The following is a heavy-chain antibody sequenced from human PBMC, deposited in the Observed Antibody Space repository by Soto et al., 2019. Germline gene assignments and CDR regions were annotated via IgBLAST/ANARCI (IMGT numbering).Heavy chain of an antibody. J-gene: IGHJ4*02. Sequence: PSETLSLTCTVSGGSISNYYWSWFRQPPGRGLEWIGHIFYSGSTNYNPALKSRVTISVDTSKNQFSLKLTSVTAADTAVYYCARDKITGLFDYWGQGTLVTVSS. D-gene: IGHD2-8*02. CDR3: ARDKITGLFDY. CDR2: IFYSGST. CDR1: GGSISNYY. V-gene: IGHV4-59*12.